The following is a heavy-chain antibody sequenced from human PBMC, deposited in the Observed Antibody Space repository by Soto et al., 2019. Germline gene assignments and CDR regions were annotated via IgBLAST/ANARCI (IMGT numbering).Heavy chain of an antibody. J-gene: IGHJ4*02. Sequence: GGSLRLSCAASGFTVSSNYMSWVRQAPGKGLEWVSVIYSGGSTYYADSVQGRFTISRDNSKNTLYLQMNSLRADDTAVYYCARDSTYGPLGYWGQGTLVTVSS. CDR3: ARDSTYGPLGY. D-gene: IGHD3-10*01. CDR1: GFTVSSNY. V-gene: IGHV3-53*01. CDR2: IYSGGST.